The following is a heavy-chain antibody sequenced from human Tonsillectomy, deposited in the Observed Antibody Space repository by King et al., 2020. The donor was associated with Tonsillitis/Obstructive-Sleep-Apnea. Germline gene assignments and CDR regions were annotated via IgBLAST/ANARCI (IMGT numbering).Heavy chain of an antibody. CDR3: AKDISATSYLMDV. CDR1: GFTFDDFA. CDR2: ISWNSGSI. D-gene: IGHD5-12*01. Sequence: VQLVESGGGLVQPGRSLRLSCAASGFTFDDFAMHWVRQAPGKGLEWVSGISWNSGSIEYAGSVKGGFTTSRDNAKNSLYLQMNSLRAEDSALYYCAKDISATSYLMDVWGKGTTVIVSS. V-gene: IGHV3-9*01. J-gene: IGHJ6*04.